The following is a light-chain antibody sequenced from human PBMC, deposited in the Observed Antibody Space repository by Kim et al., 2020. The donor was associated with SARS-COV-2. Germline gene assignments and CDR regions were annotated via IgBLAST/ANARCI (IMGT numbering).Light chain of an antibody. V-gene: IGKV1-27*01. CDR3: QKYDRAPWT. Sequence: DIQMTQSPSSLSACVGDRVNITCRASQGISNYLAWYQQKPGKVPKLLIYVASTLQSGVPSRFSGSGSGTDFTLTISSLQPEDVATYYCQKYDRAPWTFGQGTKVDIK. CDR1: QGISNY. CDR2: VAS. J-gene: IGKJ1*01.